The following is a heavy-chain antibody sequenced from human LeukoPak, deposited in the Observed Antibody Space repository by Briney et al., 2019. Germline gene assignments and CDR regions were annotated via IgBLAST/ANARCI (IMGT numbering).Heavy chain of an antibody. Sequence: SETLSLTCTVSGVSISSYYWSWIRQPPGKGLEWIGYIYYSGSTNYNPSLKSRVTISVDTSKNQFSLKLSSVTAADTAVYYCARAIAVAGLAWFDPWGQGTLVTVSS. J-gene: IGHJ5*02. CDR2: IYYSGST. D-gene: IGHD6-19*01. CDR1: GVSISSYY. V-gene: IGHV4-59*01. CDR3: ARAIAVAGLAWFDP.